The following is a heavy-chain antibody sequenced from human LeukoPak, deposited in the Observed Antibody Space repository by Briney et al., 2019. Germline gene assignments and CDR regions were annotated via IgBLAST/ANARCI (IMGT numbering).Heavy chain of an antibody. J-gene: IGHJ4*02. CDR3: AREGDYGGIAPGLDY. D-gene: IGHD4-23*01. CDR1: GDSVSSNIAA. V-gene: IGHV6-1*01. CDR2: TYYRSKWYN. Sequence: SQTLSLTCALSGDSVSSNIAAWNWIRQSPSTGLEWLGRTYYRSKWYNGYAVSVKSRITINPDTSKNQFSLQLNSVTPEDTAVYYCAREGDYGGIAPGLDYWGQGTLVTVSS.